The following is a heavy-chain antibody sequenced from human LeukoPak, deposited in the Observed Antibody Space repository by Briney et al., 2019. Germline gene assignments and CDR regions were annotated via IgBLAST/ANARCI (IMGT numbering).Heavy chain of an antibody. CDR1: GYTFTSYY. D-gene: IGHD6-19*01. J-gene: IGHJ4*02. CDR3: ARDPVVAVAAVTMDY. CDR2: INPSGGST. Sequence: ASVKVSCKASGYTFTSYYMHWVRQAPGQGLEWVGIINPSGGSTSYAQKFQGRVTMTRDMSTSTVYMELSSLRSEDTAVYYCARDPVVAVAAVTMDYWGQGTLVTVSS. V-gene: IGHV1-46*01.